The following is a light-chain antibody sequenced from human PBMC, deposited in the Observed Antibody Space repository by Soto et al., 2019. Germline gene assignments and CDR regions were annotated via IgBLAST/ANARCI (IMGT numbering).Light chain of an antibody. CDR2: GAS. CDR3: QQYNNWPPIT. J-gene: IGKJ5*01. Sequence: EVVMTQSPATLSVSPGERAALSGRVSQGVSSNLAWYQQKPGQAPRLLIYGASTRATGIPARFSGSGSGTEFTLTISSLQSEDFAVYYCQQYNNWPPITFGQGTRLEIK. V-gene: IGKV3D-15*01. CDR1: QGVSSN.